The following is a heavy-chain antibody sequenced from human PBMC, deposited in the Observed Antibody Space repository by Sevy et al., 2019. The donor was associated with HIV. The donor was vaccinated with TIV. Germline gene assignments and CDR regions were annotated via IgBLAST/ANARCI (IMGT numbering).Heavy chain of an antibody. CDR2: ISSSSSYR. D-gene: IGHD3-10*01. CDR1: AFTFSSYT. CDR3: ARDRDGSGSSGGYGMDV. Sequence: GGSLRLSCVDSAFTFSSYTMKWVRQAPVKGLEWVSSISSSSSYRYYADSVKGRFTISRDNAKKSVYLQMNSLRDEDTAVYYCARDRDGSGSSGGYGMDVWGQGTTVTVSS. V-gene: IGHV3-21*01. J-gene: IGHJ6*02.